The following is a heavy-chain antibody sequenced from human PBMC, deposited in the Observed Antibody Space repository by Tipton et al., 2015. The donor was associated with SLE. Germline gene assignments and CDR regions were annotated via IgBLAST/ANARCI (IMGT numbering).Heavy chain of an antibody. J-gene: IGHJ4*02. CDR3: AKGYDSSGYSRFDD. CDR1: GFTFDDYA. V-gene: IGHV3-43D*04. Sequence: SLRLSCAASGFTFDDYAMHWVRQAPGKGLEWVSLISWDGGSTYYADSVKGRFTISRDNSKNSLYLQMNSLRAEDTALYYCAKGYDSSGYSRFDDWGQGTLVTVSS. D-gene: IGHD3-22*01. CDR2: ISWDGGST.